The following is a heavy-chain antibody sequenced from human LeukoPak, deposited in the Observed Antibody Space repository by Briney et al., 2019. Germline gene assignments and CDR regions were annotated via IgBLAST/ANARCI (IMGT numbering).Heavy chain of an antibody. J-gene: IGHJ4*02. CDR1: GYTFTSYD. CDR2: MNPNRGTT. V-gene: IGHV1-8*01. Sequence: AAVRVSCKASGYTFTSYDIHWVRQGPGQGLEYLGWMNPNRGTTGYTQKFQGRLIMTRDTSISTAYMDLSRLRSEDTAVYYCARVPASSGYHFDYWGQGTLVTVSS. CDR3: ARVPASSGYHFDY. D-gene: IGHD3-22*01.